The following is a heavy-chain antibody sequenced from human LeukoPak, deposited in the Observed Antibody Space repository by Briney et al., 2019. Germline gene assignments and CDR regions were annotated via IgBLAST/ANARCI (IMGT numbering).Heavy chain of an antibody. CDR1: GYTFINYY. Sequence: EASVKVSCKASGYTFINYYMHWVRRPPGQGLEWMGIINPGGGSTNYAQKFQGRVTMTRDTSTSTVYMELNSLRSEDTAVYYCARGMRNFLHWGQGTLVTVSS. CDR3: ARGMRNFLH. J-gene: IGHJ1*01. V-gene: IGHV1-46*01. CDR2: INPGGGST.